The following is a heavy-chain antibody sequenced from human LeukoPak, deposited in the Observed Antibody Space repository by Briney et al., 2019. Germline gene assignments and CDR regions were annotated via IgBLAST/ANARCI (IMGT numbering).Heavy chain of an antibody. CDR2: TNPNSGGT. CDR3: ARQYYDYVWGSYRYLTPFDY. V-gene: IGHV1-2*02. J-gene: IGHJ4*02. CDR1: GYTFTGYY. Sequence: GASVKVSCKASGYTFTGYYMHWVRQAPGQGLEWMGWTNPNSGGTNYAQKFQGRVTMTRDTSISTAYMELSRLRSDDTAVYYCARQYYDYVWGSYRYLTPFDYWGQGTLVTVSS. D-gene: IGHD3-16*02.